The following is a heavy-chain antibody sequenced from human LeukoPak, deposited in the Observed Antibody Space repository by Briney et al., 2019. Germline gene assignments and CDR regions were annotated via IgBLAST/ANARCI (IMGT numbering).Heavy chain of an antibody. V-gene: IGHV3-64D*08. D-gene: IGHD3-22*01. CDR1: GFNFNNYA. CDR3: GLASYYYDSSGSDDDFDI. CDR2: ISSNGGST. J-gene: IGHJ3*02. Sequence: GGSLRLSCSASGFNFNNYAMNWVRQAPGKGLEYVSAISSNGGSTYYADSVKGRCTISRDNSKNTLYLQMSSLRAGDTAVYYCGLASYYYDSSGSDDDFDIWGQGTMVIVSS.